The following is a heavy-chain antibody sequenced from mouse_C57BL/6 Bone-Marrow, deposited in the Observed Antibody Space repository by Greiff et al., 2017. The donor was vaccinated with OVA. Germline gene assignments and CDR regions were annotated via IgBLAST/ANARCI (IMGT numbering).Heavy chain of an antibody. CDR3: ARDYGSSYGYWYFDV. CDR2: INPGSGGT. D-gene: IGHD1-1*01. J-gene: IGHJ1*03. CDR1: GYAFTNYL. V-gene: IGHV1-54*01. Sequence: VQLVESGAELVRPGTSVKVSCKASGYAFTNYLIEWVKQRPGQGLEWIGVINPGSGGTNYNEKFKGKATLTADKSSSTAYMQLSSLTSEDSAVYFCARDYGSSYGYWYFDVWGTGTTVTVSS.